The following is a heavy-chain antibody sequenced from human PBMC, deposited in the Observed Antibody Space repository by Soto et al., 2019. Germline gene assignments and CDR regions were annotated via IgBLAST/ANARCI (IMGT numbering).Heavy chain of an antibody. CDR2: IYYSGST. J-gene: IGHJ6*02. Sequence: PSETLSLTCTASGGSISSYYWSWIRQPPGKGLEWIGYIYYSGSTNYNPSLKSRVTISVDTSKNQFSLKLSSVTAADTAVYYCARDFRVGPRGADPYGMDVWGQGTTVTVSS. CDR3: ARDFRVGPRGADPYGMDV. CDR1: GGSISSYY. D-gene: IGHD3-10*01. V-gene: IGHV4-59*01.